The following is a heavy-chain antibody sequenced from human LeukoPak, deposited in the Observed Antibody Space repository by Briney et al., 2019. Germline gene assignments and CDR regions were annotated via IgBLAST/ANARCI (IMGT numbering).Heavy chain of an antibody. V-gene: IGHV1-58*02. CDR1: GFTFTSSA. D-gene: IGHD3-22*01. J-gene: IGHJ3*02. Sequence: EASVKVSCKASGFTFTSSAMQRVRQARAQRLEGIGGIVVGSGNTNYAQKLQERVTITRDMSTSTAYMELSSLRSEDTAVYYCAAVVSDDSSGYYSALDAFDIWGQGTMVTVSS. CDR2: IVVGSGNT. CDR3: AAVVSDDSSGYYSALDAFDI.